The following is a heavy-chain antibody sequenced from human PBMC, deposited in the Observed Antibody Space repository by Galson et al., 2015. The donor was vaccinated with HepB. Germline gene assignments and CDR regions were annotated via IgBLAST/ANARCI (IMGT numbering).Heavy chain of an antibody. D-gene: IGHD3-16*02. CDR1: GFSFSSFG. V-gene: IGHV3-30*02. CDR3: AKDPWDHRWGSYRYTGGYYFDY. J-gene: IGHJ4*02. CDR2: IRNDGSNQ. Sequence: SLRLSCAASGFSFSSFGMHWVRQAPGKGLEWVAFIRNDGSNQYYADSVKGRFTISRDNSKNTLYLQLNSLGAEDTAVYHCAKDPWDHRWGSYRYTGGYYFDYWGQGILVAVSS.